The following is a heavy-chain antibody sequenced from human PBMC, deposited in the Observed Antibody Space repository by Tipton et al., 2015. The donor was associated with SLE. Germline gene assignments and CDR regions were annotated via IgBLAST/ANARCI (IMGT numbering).Heavy chain of an antibody. V-gene: IGHV6-1*01. CDR1: GDSVSSNSAA. D-gene: IGHD2-2*01. CDR2: TYYRSKWYN. J-gene: IGHJ3*02. Sequence: TLSLTCAISGDSVSSNSAAWNWIRQSPSRGLEWLGRTYYRSKWYNDYAVSAKSRITINPDTSKNQFSLQLNSVTPEDTAVYYCARGGMDCSSTSCSDAFDIWGQGTMVTVSS. CDR3: ARGGMDCSSTSCSDAFDI.